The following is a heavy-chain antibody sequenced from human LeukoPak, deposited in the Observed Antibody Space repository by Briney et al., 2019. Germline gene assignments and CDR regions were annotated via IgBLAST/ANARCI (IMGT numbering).Heavy chain of an antibody. Sequence: GGSLRPSCAASGFTFNDYAMHWVRQAPGKGLEWVSLISWDSGNTYYADSVKGRFTISRDNSKNSLSLQMNSLRAEDTALYYCAEGPGAAVGKRYIQHWGQGTLVTVSS. CDR1: GFTFNDYA. J-gene: IGHJ1*01. V-gene: IGHV3-43D*03. D-gene: IGHD6-13*01. CDR3: AEGPGAAVGKRYIQH. CDR2: ISWDSGNT.